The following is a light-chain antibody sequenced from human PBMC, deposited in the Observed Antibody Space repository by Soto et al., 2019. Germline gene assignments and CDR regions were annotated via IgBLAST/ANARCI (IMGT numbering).Light chain of an antibody. V-gene: IGKV2-28*01. CDR1: QSLLHSNGYNY. CDR3: MQALQTGFT. CDR2: LGS. J-gene: IGKJ3*01. Sequence: DIVMTQSPLSLPVTPGEPASISCRSSQSLLHSNGYNYLDWYLQKPGQSPQLLIYLGSNRASGVPDRFSGSVSGTDFTLKISRVEADDVGVYYCMQALQTGFTFGPGTKVDIK.